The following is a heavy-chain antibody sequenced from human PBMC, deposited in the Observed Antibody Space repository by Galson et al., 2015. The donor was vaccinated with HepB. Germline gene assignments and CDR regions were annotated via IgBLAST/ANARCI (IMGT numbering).Heavy chain of an antibody. D-gene: IGHD2-2*01. J-gene: IGHJ6*03. V-gene: IGHV3-72*01. CDR1: GFTFSDHY. CDR2: TRNKANSYTT. Sequence: SLRLSCAASGFTFSDHYMDWVRQAPGKGLEWVGRTRNKANSYTTEYAASVKGRFTISRDDSKNSLYLQMNSLKTEDTAVYYCARARWDCSSTSCYHGYMDVWGKGTTVTVSS. CDR3: ARARWDCSSTSCYHGYMDV.